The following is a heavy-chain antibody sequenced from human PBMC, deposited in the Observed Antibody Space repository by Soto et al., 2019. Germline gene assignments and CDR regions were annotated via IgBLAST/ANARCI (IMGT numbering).Heavy chain of an antibody. CDR2: IIPIFGTA. Sequence: QVQLVQSGAEVKKPGSSVKVSCKASGGTFISYAISWVRQAPGQGLEWMGGIIPIFGTANYAQKFQGRVTITADESTSTAYMELSSLRSEDTAVYYCARDIVVVVAATLYYYYYGMDVWGQGTTVTVSS. CDR1: GGTFISYA. D-gene: IGHD2-15*01. CDR3: ARDIVVVVAATLYYYYYGMDV. J-gene: IGHJ6*02. V-gene: IGHV1-69*12.